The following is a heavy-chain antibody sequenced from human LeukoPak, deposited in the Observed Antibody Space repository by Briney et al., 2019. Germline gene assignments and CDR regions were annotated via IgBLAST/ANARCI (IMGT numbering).Heavy chain of an antibody. V-gene: IGHV3-30*02. J-gene: IGHJ3*02. CDR1: GFTFSNYG. D-gene: IGHD6-19*01. CDR2: IRYDGTNK. CDR3: AKDPSRRGAVAEGHDI. Sequence: GGSLRLSCTTSGFTFSNYGMHWVRQAPGKGLEWVAFIRYDGTNKYYADSVKGRFAISRDNSKNTLYLQMNSLRAEDTAVYYCAKDPSRRGAVAEGHDIWGQGTMVTVSS.